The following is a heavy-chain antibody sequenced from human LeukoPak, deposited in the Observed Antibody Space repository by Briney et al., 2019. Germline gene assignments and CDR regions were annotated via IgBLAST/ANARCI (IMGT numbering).Heavy chain of an antibody. CDR3: ARGRASYCGGDCSDFDY. D-gene: IGHD2-21*02. Sequence: GGSLRLSCAASGFTFSTYAMHWVRQAPGKGLEWVAVISYDASEKYYAASVKGRFTISRDNSKNTLYLQVNSLRAGDTAVYYCARGRASYCGGDCSDFDYWGQGTLVTVSS. J-gene: IGHJ4*02. CDR2: ISYDASEK. CDR1: GFTFSTYA. V-gene: IGHV3-30*01.